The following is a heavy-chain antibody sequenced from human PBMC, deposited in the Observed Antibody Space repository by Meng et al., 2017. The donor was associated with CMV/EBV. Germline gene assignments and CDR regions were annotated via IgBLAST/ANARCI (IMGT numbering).Heavy chain of an antibody. CDR3: ARESTYCSSTSCYYYYGMDV. CDR1: GYTLTSYG. V-gene: IGHV1-18*01. Sequence: ASVKVSCKASGYTLTSYGISWVRQAPGQGLEWMGWISGYNGNTNYAQNLQGRVTMTTDTSTGTAYMELRRLRSDDTAVYYCARESTYCSSTSCYYYYGMDVWGQGTTVTVSS. CDR2: ISGYNGNT. D-gene: IGHD2-2*01. J-gene: IGHJ6*02.